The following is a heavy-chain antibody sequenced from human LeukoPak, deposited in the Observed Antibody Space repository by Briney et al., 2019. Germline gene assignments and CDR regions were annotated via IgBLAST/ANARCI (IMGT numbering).Heavy chain of an antibody. Sequence: SETLSLTCAVYGGSFSGYYWSWIRQPPGKGLEWIGSVSQSGNTYYRSSLKSRVTVSIDTSKNEFSLILTSVTAADTAQYYCARHLYYSASAFWYIDLWGRGTLVIVSP. V-gene: IGHV4-34*01. D-gene: IGHD3-10*01. J-gene: IGHJ2*01. CDR1: GGSFSGYY. CDR3: ARHLYYSASAFWYIDL. CDR2: VSQSGNT.